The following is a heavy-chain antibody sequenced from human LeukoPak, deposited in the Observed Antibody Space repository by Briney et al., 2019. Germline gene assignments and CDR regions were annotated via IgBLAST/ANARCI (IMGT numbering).Heavy chain of an antibody. D-gene: IGHD3-10*01. CDR1: GYTFTSYD. CDR2: MNPNSGNT. Sequence: ASVKVSCKASGYTFTSYDINWVRQATGPGLEWMGWMNPNSGNTGYAQKFQGRVTMTRNTSISTAYMELSSLRSEDTAVYYCARGRGTMVRGVIQALGYWGQGTLVTVSS. CDR3: ARGRGTMVRGVIQALGY. J-gene: IGHJ4*02. V-gene: IGHV1-8*01.